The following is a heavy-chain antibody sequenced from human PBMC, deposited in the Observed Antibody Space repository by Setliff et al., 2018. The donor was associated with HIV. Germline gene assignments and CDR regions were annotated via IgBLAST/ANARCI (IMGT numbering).Heavy chain of an antibody. V-gene: IGHV1-2*06. CDR1: GYTFTNYY. J-gene: IGHJ4*02. Sequence: ASVKVSCKASGYTFTNYYTHWVRQAPGQGLEWMGRISPNSGGTHYPQKFQGRVTLTSDTSISTAYMELSGLRSDDTAVYYCARGQGPVDYWGQGTLVTVSS. CDR3: ARGQGPVDY. CDR2: ISPNSGGT.